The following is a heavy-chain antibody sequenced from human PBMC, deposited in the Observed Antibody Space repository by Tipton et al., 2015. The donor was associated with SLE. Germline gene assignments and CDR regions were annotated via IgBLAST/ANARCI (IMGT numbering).Heavy chain of an antibody. CDR2: ISAYNGNT. J-gene: IGHJ6*02. CDR3: ARDGGGVGATYYYYGMDV. CDR1: GYTFTKYA. Sequence: QLVQSGSELKKPGASVKVSCKASGYTFTKYAMNWVRQAPGQGLEWMGWISAYNGNTNYAQKLQGRVTMTTDTSTSTAYMELRSLRSDATAVYYCARDGGGVGATYYYYGMDVWGQGTTVTVSS. V-gene: IGHV1-18*01. D-gene: IGHD1-26*01.